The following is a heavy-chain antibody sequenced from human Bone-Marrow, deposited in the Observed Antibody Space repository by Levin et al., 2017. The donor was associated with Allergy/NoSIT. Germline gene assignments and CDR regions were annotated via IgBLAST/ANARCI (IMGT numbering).Heavy chain of an antibody. Sequence: PSETLSLTCTVSGVSISSYYWSWIRQPPGEGLEWIGYLYNSGSTNYNPSLKSRVTLSVDTSQSHFSLKLTSVTAADTAVYYCARTTYYHLSGSQIDLDYWGQGTLVTVSS. CDR3: ARTTYYHLSGSQIDLDY. J-gene: IGHJ4*02. V-gene: IGHV4-59*01. CDR2: LYNSGST. D-gene: IGHD3-10*01. CDR1: GVSISSYY.